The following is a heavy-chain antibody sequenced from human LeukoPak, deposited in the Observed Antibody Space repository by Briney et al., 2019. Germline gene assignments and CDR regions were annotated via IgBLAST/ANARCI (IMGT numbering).Heavy chain of an antibody. D-gene: IGHD6-19*01. Sequence: TGGSLRLSCAASGFTFSSYAMSWVRQAPGKGLEWVSAISGSGGSTYYADSVKGRFTISKDNSKNTLYLQMNSLRAEDTAVYYCAKKVAVAGRNFDYWGQGTLVTVSS. CDR3: AKKVAVAGRNFDY. CDR2: ISGSGGST. J-gene: IGHJ4*02. V-gene: IGHV3-23*01. CDR1: GFTFSSYA.